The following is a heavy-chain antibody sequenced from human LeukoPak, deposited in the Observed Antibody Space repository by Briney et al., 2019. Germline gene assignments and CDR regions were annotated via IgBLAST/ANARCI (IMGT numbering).Heavy chain of an antibody. V-gene: IGHV4-59*01. D-gene: IGHD3-10*01. CDR2: IYYSGST. CDR1: GGSISSYY. CDR3: ATIGGIGTMVRGVNPIDY. J-gene: IGHJ4*02. Sequence: SETLSLTCTVSGGSISSYYWSWIRQPPGKGLEWIGYIYYSGSTNYNPSLKSRVTISVDTFKNQFSLKLSSVTAADTAVYYCATIGGIGTMVRGVNPIDYWGQGTLVTVSS.